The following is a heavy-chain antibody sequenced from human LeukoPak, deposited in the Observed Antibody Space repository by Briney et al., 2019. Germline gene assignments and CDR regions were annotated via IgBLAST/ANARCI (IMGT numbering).Heavy chain of an antibody. V-gene: IGHV3-23*01. CDR3: ARMLLYYDFWSGSGWFDP. Sequence: GGSLRLSCAATGFTISSSATTWVRQAPGKGLDWVSTITRTGSNTFYADSVKGRFTISRDNSNNTLYLQMNSLRAEDTAVYYCARMLLYYDFWSGSGWFDPWGQGTLVTVSS. D-gene: IGHD3-3*01. CDR1: GFTISSSA. CDR2: ITRTGSNT. J-gene: IGHJ5*02.